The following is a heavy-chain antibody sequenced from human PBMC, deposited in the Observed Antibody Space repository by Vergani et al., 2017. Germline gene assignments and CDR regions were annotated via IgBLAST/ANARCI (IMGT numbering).Heavy chain of an antibody. D-gene: IGHD6-6*01. J-gene: IGHJ4*02. CDR1: GGTFSSYA. Sequence: QVQLVQSGAEVKKPGSSVKVSCKASGGTFSSYAISWVRQAPGQGLEWMGGIIPIFGTANYAQKFQGRGTITADESTSTAYMELSSLRSEDTAVYYCASGDSSSSKTLGGLDYWGQGTLVTVSS. CDR2: IIPIFGTA. CDR3: ASGDSSSSKTLGGLDY. V-gene: IGHV1-69*01.